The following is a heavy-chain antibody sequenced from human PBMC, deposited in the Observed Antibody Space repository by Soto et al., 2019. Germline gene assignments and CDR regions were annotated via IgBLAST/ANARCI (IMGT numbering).Heavy chain of an antibody. D-gene: IGHD2-8*02. CDR3: ARHGAYYLDSGVYSYAFDI. CDR2: VFYSGSA. CDR1: HGFNNSSNNY. V-gene: IGHV4-39*01. Sequence: QLQLQEPGPGLVKPSETLSLTCSVSHGFNNSSNNYWGWIRQSPGKGLEWIGSVFYSGSAYYNPSRKSRVSIYVDTSGNQFSLRLPSVTAADTAVYYCARHGAYYLDSGVYSYAFDIWGQGTRVPVSS. J-gene: IGHJ3*02.